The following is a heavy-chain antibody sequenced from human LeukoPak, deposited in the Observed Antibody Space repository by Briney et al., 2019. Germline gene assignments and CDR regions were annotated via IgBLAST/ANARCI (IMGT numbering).Heavy chain of an antibody. CDR1: GGTFTSYA. J-gene: IGHJ4*02. V-gene: IGHV1-69*05. CDR2: IIPIFGRT. CDR3: ARGLRFGELTPDC. Sequence: GASVKVSCKASGGTFTSYAVSWVRQAPGQGLEWMGGIIPIFGRTNYAQKFQGRVTMTRDTSINTAYMELSSLRSDDTAVYYCARGLRFGELTPDCWGQGTLVTVSS. D-gene: IGHD3-10*01.